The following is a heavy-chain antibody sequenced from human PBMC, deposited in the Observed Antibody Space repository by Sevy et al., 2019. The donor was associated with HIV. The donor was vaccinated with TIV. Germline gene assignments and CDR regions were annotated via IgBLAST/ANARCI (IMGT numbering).Heavy chain of an antibody. Sequence: GGSLRLSCTASGFTSSTYDIHWVRQAPGKGLEWVAIISYDGNYRYYSDSVRGRFSMSRDNSKNTAYLQMSGLSVEDRAVYYCAKNRPPGGSYFSRHGMDVWGRGTTVTVSS. J-gene: IGHJ6*02. V-gene: IGHV3-30*18. D-gene: IGHD1-26*01. CDR1: GFTSSTYD. CDR3: AKNRPPGGSYFSRHGMDV. CDR2: ISYDGNYR.